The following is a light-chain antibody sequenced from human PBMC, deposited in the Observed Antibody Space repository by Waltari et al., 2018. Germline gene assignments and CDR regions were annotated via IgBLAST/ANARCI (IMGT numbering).Light chain of an antibody. Sequence: EIVMTQSPATLSVSPGEAATLSCRASQSVSSNLAWYQHKPGQAPRLLIYGASTRATGIPARFSGSGSGTEFTLTISSLQSEDFAFYYCQQYNNWPPEDTFGQGTKLEIK. CDR3: QQYNNWPPEDT. V-gene: IGKV3-15*01. CDR2: GAS. J-gene: IGKJ2*01. CDR1: QSVSSN.